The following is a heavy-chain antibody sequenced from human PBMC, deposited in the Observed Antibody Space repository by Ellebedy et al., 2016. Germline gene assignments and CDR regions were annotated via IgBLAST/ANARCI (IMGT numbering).Heavy chain of an antibody. D-gene: IGHD5-12*01. CDR2: ISSSSSYI. J-gene: IGHJ3*02. Sequence: GGSLRLSXAASGFTFSSYSMNWVRQAPGKGLEWVSSISSSSSYIYYADSVKGRFTISRDNAKNSLYLQMNSLRAEDTAVYYCARDGFGWLRSGYDAFDIWGQGTMVTVSS. CDR3: ARDGFGWLRSGYDAFDI. V-gene: IGHV3-21*01. CDR1: GFTFSSYS.